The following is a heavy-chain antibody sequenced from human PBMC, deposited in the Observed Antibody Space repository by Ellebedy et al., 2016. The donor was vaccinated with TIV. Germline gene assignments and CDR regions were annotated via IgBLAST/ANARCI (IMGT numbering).Heavy chain of an antibody. V-gene: IGHV3-33*01. D-gene: IGHD3-3*01. J-gene: IGHJ6*02. CDR2: IWYDGSNK. CDR3: ARRRRFWEWSPFAGGYYGMDV. Sequence: PGGSLRLSCAASGFTFSSYGMHWVRQAPGKGLEWVAVIWYDGSNKYYADSVKGRFTISRDNSKNTLYLQMNSLRGEDTAVYYCARRRRFWEWSPFAGGYYGMDVWGQGTTVTVSS. CDR1: GFTFSSYG.